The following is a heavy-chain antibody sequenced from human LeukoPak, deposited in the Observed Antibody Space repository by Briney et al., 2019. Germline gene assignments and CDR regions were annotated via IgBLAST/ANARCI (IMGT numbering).Heavy chain of an antibody. J-gene: IGHJ4*02. V-gene: IGHV3-21*01. Sequence: GGSLRLSCVGSGFTLSSYNMSWVRQAPGKGLEWVSSISSSSSYIYYADSVKGRFTISRDNAKNSLYLQLNSLRAEDTAVYFCTRGYRGADNWGQGTLVTVSS. CDR3: TRGYRGADN. CDR2: ISSSSSYI. CDR1: GFTLSSYN. D-gene: IGHD3-16*02.